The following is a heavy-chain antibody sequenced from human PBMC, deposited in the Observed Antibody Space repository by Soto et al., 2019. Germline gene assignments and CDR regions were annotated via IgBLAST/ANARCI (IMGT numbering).Heavy chain of an antibody. J-gene: IGHJ5*02. CDR2: ISGRGDRT. CDR1: GFTFSSYA. D-gene: IGHD3-16*01. V-gene: IGHV3-23*01. CDR3: AKEPDVVCGAYTLFDP. Sequence: EVQLSESGGSLVQPGGSLRLSCAASGFTFSSYAMSWVRQVPGEGLEWVAGISGRGDRTHYADSVKGRFTISRDTSKRTLYLQMYSLRVEDSAVYYCAKEPDVVCGAYTLFDPWGQGTLVTVSS.